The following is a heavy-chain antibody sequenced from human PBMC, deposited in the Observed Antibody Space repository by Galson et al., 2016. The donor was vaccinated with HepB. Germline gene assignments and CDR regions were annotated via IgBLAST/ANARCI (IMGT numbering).Heavy chain of an antibody. D-gene: IGHD6-19*01. CDR3: ALGTGIGWYGAD. CDR2: IHTGGST. V-gene: IGHV3-53*01. Sequence: SLRLSCAASGFTVSSTYMSWVRQAPGKGLEWVSVIHTGGSTYYADSVKGRFTISRDNSKHTLYLQMNSLRAEDTAVYYCALGTGIGWYGADWGQGTLVTVSS. J-gene: IGHJ4*02. CDR1: GFTVSSTY.